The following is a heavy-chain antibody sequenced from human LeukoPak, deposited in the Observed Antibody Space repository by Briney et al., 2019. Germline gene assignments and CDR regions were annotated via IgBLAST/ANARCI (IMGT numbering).Heavy chain of an antibody. D-gene: IGHD1-26*01. V-gene: IGHV4-59*12. CDR3: ARGKRSYDSPKGYYYYYYMDV. CDR1: GGSISSYY. CDR2: IYYSGGT. Sequence: SETLSLTCTVSGGSISSYYWSWIRQPPGKGLEWIGYIYYSGGTNYNPSLKSRVTISVDTSKNQFSLKLSSVTAADTAVYYCARGKRSYDSPKGYYYYYYMDVWGKGTTVTVSS. J-gene: IGHJ6*03.